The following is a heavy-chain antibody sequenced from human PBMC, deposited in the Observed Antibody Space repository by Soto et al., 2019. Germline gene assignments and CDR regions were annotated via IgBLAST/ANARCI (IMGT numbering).Heavy chain of an antibody. V-gene: IGHV3-53*01. D-gene: IGHD3-10*01. Sequence: PGGSLRLSCAASGFVVSDNYISWVRQAPGKGLQWLSIIYSGGTTHYADSLKGRFTISRDRSKNMVFLRVNNLRADDTAIYFCARAAFVLDRRRPPQTPMVGLLGLDVWGQGTTVTVSS. CDR2: IYSGGTT. J-gene: IGHJ6*02. CDR3: ARAAFVLDRRRPPQTPMVGLLGLDV. CDR1: GFVVSDNY.